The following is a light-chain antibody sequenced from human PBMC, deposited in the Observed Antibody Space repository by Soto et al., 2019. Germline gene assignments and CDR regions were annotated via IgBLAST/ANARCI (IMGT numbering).Light chain of an antibody. V-gene: IGLV2-8*01. CDR1: KNDIGVYDF. CDR3: KSYAGSNTYV. J-gene: IGLJ1*01. Sequence: QSALTQPPSASGSPGQSVTISCTGTKNDIGVYDFVSWYQHHPGKAPRLIIYEVVQRPSGVPDRFSGSKSGNTASLTVSWLQAADEADYFCKSYAGSNTYVFGSGTKVTVL. CDR2: EVV.